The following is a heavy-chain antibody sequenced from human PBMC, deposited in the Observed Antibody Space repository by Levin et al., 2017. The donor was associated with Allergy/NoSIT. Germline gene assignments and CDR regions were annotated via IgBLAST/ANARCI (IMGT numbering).Heavy chain of an antibody. CDR1: GFSLTTAGMC. J-gene: IGHJ3*01. D-gene: IGHD3-10*01. CDR2: IDWDDDT. V-gene: IGHV2-70*01. Sequence: GSGPTLVKPTQTLTLTCTVSGFSLTTAGMCVGWIRQPPGKALEWLALIDWDDDTYYSTSLRTRLTIPKDTSKNQVVLTVTNMDPVDTGTYYWARMVRGVVTPFDFWGQGTVVTVSS. CDR3: ARMVRGVVTPFDF.